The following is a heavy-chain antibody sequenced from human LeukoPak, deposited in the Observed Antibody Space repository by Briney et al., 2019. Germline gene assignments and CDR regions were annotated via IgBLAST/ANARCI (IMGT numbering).Heavy chain of an antibody. V-gene: IGHV3-33*06. J-gene: IGHJ6*03. CDR2: IWYDGSNK. CDR1: GFTFSSYG. CDR3: AKGIAVAGAYYYYYMDV. Sequence: GGSLRLSCAASGFTFSSYGMHWVRQAPGKGLEWVAVIWYDGSNKYYADSVKGRFTISRDNSKNTLYLQMNSLRAEDTAVHYCAKGIAVAGAYYYYYMDVWGKGTTVTVSS. D-gene: IGHD6-19*01.